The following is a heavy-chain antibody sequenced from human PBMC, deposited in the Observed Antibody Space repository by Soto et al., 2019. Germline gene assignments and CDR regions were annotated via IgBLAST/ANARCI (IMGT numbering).Heavy chain of an antibody. J-gene: IGHJ4*02. CDR3: ARLEGLATISYYFDY. V-gene: IGHV4-39*01. CDR2: IYYRGNT. Sequence: QLQLQESGPGLVKPSETLSLTCSVSGDSINSDNYYWGWIRQPPGKGLEWFGSIYYRGNTYYNPSLKTRVTISQNKSKSQFSLKLNSVTAADSAVYFCARLEGLATISYYFDYWGQGTLVTVSS. CDR1: GDSINSDNYY. D-gene: IGHD3-9*01.